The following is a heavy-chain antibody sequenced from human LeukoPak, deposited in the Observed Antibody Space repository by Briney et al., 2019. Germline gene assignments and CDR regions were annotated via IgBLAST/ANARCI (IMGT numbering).Heavy chain of an antibody. CDR2: ISAYNGDT. Sequence: GASVKVSCKASGYTFTNYGISWVRQAPGQGLEWMGWISAYNGDTNYAQNLQGRVTMTTDTSTSTAYMDLSSLRSDDTAVYYCAREIYGRFDNWGQGTVVSVSS. D-gene: IGHD2-15*01. J-gene: IGHJ4*02. CDR3: AREIYGRFDN. CDR1: GYTFTNYG. V-gene: IGHV1-18*01.